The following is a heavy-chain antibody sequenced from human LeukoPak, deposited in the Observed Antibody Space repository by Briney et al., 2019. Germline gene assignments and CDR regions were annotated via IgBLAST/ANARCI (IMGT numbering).Heavy chain of an antibody. CDR1: GYSFTTYW. J-gene: IGHJ4*02. D-gene: IGHD4-11*01. Sequence: GESLKISCETSGYSFTTYWIGWVRQMPGTGLEWVGAIYPDDSDTRYSPSFQGQVTISADKSISTAYLQWSSLKASDTAMYYCARGADQGAPTAAEAWGQGTLVTVSS. CDR3: ARGADQGAPTAAEA. CDR2: IYPDDSDT. V-gene: IGHV5-51*01.